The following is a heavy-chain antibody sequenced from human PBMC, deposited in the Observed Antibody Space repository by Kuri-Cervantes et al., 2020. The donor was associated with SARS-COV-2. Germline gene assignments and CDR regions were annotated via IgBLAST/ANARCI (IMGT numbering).Heavy chain of an antibody. CDR2: IYYSGNT. CDR1: CGSISSSSYY. Sequence: ESLKISCTFSCGSISSSSYYLGWSRQPPGKGLEWIGSIYYSGNTYYNLSIKSQVTISVDTSKNQFSLKLSSVTDADTAVYYCARHEGVPAAFRLNWFDPWGQGTLVTVSS. V-gene: IGHV4-39*01. D-gene: IGHD2-2*01. CDR3: ARHEGVPAAFRLNWFDP. J-gene: IGHJ5*02.